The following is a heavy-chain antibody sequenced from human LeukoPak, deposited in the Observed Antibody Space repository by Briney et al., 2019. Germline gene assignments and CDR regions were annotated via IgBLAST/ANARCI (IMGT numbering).Heavy chain of an antibody. CDR3: AWMSRRDGSGWFDP. J-gene: IGHJ5*02. V-gene: IGHV4-59*02. CDR1: GGSVSSYY. Sequence: SETLSLTCTVSGGSVSSYYWNWIRQPPGKGLEWIGYINYSGSTNYNPSLKSRVTISVDTSKNQFSLKLSAVTAADTAIYYCAWMSRRDGSGWFDPWGQGTLVTVSS. CDR2: INYSGST. D-gene: IGHD5-24*01.